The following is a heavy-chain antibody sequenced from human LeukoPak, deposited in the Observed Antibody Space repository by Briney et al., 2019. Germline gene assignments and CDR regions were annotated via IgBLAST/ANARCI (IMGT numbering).Heavy chain of an antibody. Sequence: PGGSLRLSCAASGFTFSSYSMNWVRQAPGKGLEWVSYISSSSSTIYYADSVKGRFTISRDNAKNSLYLQMNSLRAEDTAVYYCGREARDDYCSGYYNSYYYYYMDVWGKGTTVTVSS. CDR2: ISSSSSTI. J-gene: IGHJ6*03. V-gene: IGHV3-48*01. CDR3: GREARDDYCSGYYNSYYYYYMDV. CDR1: GFTFSSYS. D-gene: IGHD3-3*01.